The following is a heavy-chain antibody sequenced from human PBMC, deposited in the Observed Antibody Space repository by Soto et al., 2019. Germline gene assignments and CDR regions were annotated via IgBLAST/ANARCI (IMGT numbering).Heavy chain of an antibody. CDR3: ARGPRNWGVDY. V-gene: IGHV1-8*01. CDR1: TYTFTSYD. J-gene: IGHJ4*02. Sequence: GASAKVSCKASTYTFTSYDINWVRQATGQDFEWMGWMNPNNGNTAYAQKFQGRVTMTRDTSKSTAFMELSSLTSEDTAVYYCARGPRNWGVDYWGQGTLVTAPQ. D-gene: IGHD7-27*01. CDR2: MNPNNGNT.